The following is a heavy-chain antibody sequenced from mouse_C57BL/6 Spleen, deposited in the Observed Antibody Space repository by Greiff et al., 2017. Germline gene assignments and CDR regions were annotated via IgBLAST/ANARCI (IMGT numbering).Heavy chain of an antibody. D-gene: IGHD2-10*01. CDR1: GYTFTSYW. Sequence: QVQLQQPGAELVMPGASVKLSCKASGYTFTSYWMHWVKQRPGQGLEWIGEIDPSDSYTNYNQKFKGKSTLSVDKSSSTAYMQLSSLTSEDSAVYYCASLLTLYLDVWGTGSTACVSS. CDR2: IDPSDSYT. CDR3: ASLLTLYLDV. V-gene: IGHV1-69*01. J-gene: IGHJ1*03.